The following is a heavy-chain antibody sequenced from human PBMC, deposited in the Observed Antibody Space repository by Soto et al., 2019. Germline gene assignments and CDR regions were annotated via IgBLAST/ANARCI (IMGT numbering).Heavy chain of an antibody. V-gene: IGHV4-4*07. CDR2: IYSTGTT. CDR3: ARSSPRGEQLFFDF. D-gene: IGHD1-26*01. CDR1: NGSIRAYY. J-gene: IGHJ4*02. Sequence: PSETLSLTCTVSNGSIRAYYWNWIRQPAGKRLEWIGRIYSTGTTYFNPSLKSRVTMSVDTSTNQFSLRLTSVTAADTAMYYCARSSPRGEQLFFDFWGQGAQVTVSS.